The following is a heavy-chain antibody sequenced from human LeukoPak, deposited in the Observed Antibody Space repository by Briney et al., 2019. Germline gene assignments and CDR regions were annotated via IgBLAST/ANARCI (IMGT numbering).Heavy chain of an antibody. J-gene: IGHJ6*03. V-gene: IGHV3-23*01. Sequence: PGGALRLSCAAPGFTFSGFPMSSVRRTPGRGLGWDSRFSGSGDNTLYADSVEGRFTISRDNSKNSLYLEMNRLRAEDTAIYYCAKMKGHPLPKYYMDGWGQGTTVTV. CDR1: GFTFSGFP. CDR3: AKMKGHPLPKYYMDG. CDR2: FSGSGDNT. D-gene: IGHD2-21*02.